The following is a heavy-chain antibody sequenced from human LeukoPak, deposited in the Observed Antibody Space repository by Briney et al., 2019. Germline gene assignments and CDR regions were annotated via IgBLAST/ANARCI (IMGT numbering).Heavy chain of an antibody. CDR2: IRYDGTNK. D-gene: IGHD6-6*01. CDR1: GFTFSSHG. J-gene: IGHJ4*02. CDR3: AKDKYSTNWYFDY. V-gene: IGHV3-30*02. Sequence: GGSLRLSCAASGFTFSSHGMHWVRQAPGKGLEWVAFIRYDGTNKYYADSVKGRFTISRDNSKNTLYLQMNSLRAEDTAVYYCAKDKYSTNWYFDYWGQGTLVTVSS.